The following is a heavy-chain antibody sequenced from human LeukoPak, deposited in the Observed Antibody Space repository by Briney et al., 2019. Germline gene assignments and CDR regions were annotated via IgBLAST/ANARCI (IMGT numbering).Heavy chain of an antibody. CDR3: ARDYTMVRGASNWFDP. J-gene: IGHJ5*02. CDR2: IYYSGST. Sequence: SETLSLTCTVSGGSISSYSWSWIRQPPGKGLEWIGYIYYSGSTNYNPSLKSRVTISVDTSKNQFSLKLSSVTAADTAVYYCARDYTMVRGASNWFDPWGQGTLVTVSS. V-gene: IGHV4-59*01. CDR1: GGSISSYS. D-gene: IGHD3-10*01.